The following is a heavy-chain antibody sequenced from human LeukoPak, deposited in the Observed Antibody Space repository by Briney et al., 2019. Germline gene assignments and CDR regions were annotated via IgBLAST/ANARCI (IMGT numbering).Heavy chain of an antibody. CDR1: GGSISSGSYY. CDR3: ARVSGYSYGSIDY. D-gene: IGHD5-18*01. J-gene: IGHJ4*02. CDR2: IYYSGST. Sequence: SETLSLTCTVSGGSISSGSYYWSWIRQHPGKGLEWIGYIYYSGSTNYNPSPKSRVTISVDTSKNQFSLKLSSVTAADTAVYYCARVSGYSYGSIDYWGQGTLVTVSS. V-gene: IGHV4-61*01.